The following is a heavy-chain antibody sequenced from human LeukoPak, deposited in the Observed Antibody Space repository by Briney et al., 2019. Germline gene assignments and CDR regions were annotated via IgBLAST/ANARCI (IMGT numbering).Heavy chain of an antibody. Sequence: GRSLRLSCAASGFTFSSYGMQWVRQAPGKGLEWVAVISYDGSNKYYADSVKGRFTISRDNSKNTLYLQMNSLRAEDTAVYYCAKGECSGGSCYSDWFDPWAREPWSPSPQ. V-gene: IGHV3-30*18. CDR1: GFTFSSYG. D-gene: IGHD2-15*01. J-gene: IGHJ5*02. CDR2: ISYDGSNK. CDR3: AKGECSGGSCYSDWFDP.